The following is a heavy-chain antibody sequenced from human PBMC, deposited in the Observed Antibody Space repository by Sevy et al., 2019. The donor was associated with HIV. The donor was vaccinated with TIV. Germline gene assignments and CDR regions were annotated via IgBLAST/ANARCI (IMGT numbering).Heavy chain of an antibody. CDR3: AGLYCSSTSCRLGDYYMDV. J-gene: IGHJ6*03. CDR2: ISRSSSYI. Sequence: GGSLRLSCAASGFTFSTYNMNWVRQAPGKGLEWVSSISRSSSYIHYGDSVKGRFTISRDNAKNSLYLQMNSLGAEDTALYYCAGLYCSSTSCRLGDYYMDVWGKGTTVTVSS. CDR1: GFTFSTYN. V-gene: IGHV3-21*01. D-gene: IGHD2-2*01.